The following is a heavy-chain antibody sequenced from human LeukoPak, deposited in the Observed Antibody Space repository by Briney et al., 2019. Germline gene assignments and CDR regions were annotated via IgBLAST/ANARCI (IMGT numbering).Heavy chain of an antibody. D-gene: IGHD2-2*01. CDR1: GYTFTSYG. Sequence: GASVKVSCKASGYTFTSYGISWVRQAPGQGLEWMGWMNPSSGSTGYAQKFQGRVTITRNTSISTAYMELSTLRSEDTAVYYCARGRSAMRMDVWGKGTTVTVSS. CDR3: ARGRSAMRMDV. V-gene: IGHV1-8*03. J-gene: IGHJ6*04. CDR2: MNPSSGST.